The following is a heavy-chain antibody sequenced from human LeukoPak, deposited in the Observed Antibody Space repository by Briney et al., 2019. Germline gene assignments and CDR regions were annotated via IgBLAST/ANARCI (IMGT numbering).Heavy chain of an antibody. CDR2: ISWNSGSI. J-gene: IGHJ4*02. Sequence: GRSLRLSCAASGFTFDDYAMHWVRQAPGKGLEWVSGISWNSGSIGYADSVKGRFTISRDNAKNSLYLQMNSLRAEDTALYYCAKDDYYDSSGYLTQWGQGTLVTVSS. CDR3: AKDDYYDSSGYLTQ. CDR1: GFTFDDYA. V-gene: IGHV3-9*01. D-gene: IGHD3-22*01.